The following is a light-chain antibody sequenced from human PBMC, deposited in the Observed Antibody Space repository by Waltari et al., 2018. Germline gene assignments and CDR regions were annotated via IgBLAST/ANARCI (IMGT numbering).Light chain of an antibody. J-gene: IGLJ3*02. Sequence: SALTQPPSASGSPGQSVTISSTGTSSDYVSWFQHHPGKAPKLMIYEVSKRPSGVPDRFSGSKSGNTASLTVSGLQADDEAHYYCSSYADNTLVFGGGTKLTVL. CDR2: EVS. CDR1: SSDY. V-gene: IGLV2-8*01. CDR3: SSYADNTLV.